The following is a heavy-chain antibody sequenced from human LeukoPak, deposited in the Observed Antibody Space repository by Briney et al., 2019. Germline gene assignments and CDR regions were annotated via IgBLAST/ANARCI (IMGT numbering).Heavy chain of an antibody. D-gene: IGHD3-22*01. CDR3: ARSGDSSGYYYSPLDY. J-gene: IGHJ4*02. CDR1: GGSISSYY. CDR2: IYTSGST. Sequence: SETLSLTCTVSGGSISSYYWSWIRQPAGKGLEWIGRIYTSGSTNYNPSLKSRVTMSIDTSKNQFSLKLSSVTAADTAVYYCARSGDSSGYYYSPLDYWGQGTLVTVSS. V-gene: IGHV4-4*07.